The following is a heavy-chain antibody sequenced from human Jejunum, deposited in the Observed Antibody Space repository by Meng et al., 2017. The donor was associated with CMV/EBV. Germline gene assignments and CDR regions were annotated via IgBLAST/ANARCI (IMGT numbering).Heavy chain of an antibody. D-gene: IGHD2-2*01. CDR2: INDSGNS. J-gene: IGHJ4*02. Sequence: CAVTDGSFTNYSWSWIRQSPGKGLEWIGEINDSGNSNYNPSLKSRVTISVDASKRQFSLKVKSVTAADTAVYFCVTAPIYQLPVFWGQGTPVTVSS. V-gene: IGHV4-34*01. CDR3: VTAPIYQLPVF. CDR1: DGSFTNYS.